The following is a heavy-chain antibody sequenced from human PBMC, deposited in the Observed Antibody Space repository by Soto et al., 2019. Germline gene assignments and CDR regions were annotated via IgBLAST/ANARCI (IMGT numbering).Heavy chain of an antibody. CDR2: IWYDGSNK. D-gene: IGHD3-10*01. Sequence: QVQLVESGGGVVQPGRSLRLSCAAYGFTFSSYGMHWVRQAPGKGLEWVAVIWYDGSNKYYADSVKGRFTISRDNSKNTLYLQMNSLRADDTAVYYCARVQLWFGELFAGMDVWGQGTTVTVSS. CDR3: ARVQLWFGELFAGMDV. J-gene: IGHJ6*02. V-gene: IGHV3-33*01. CDR1: GFTFSSYG.